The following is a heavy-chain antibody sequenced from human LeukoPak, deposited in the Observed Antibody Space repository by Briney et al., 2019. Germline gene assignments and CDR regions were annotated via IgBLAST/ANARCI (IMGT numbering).Heavy chain of an antibody. V-gene: IGHV4-61*02. CDR1: GGPINSGNYY. CDR2: IYTSGYT. Sequence: SETLSLTCTVSGGPINSGNYYWSWIRQPAGKGPEWMGRIYTSGYTDYNPSLRSRLTISLDASKNQFSMKLTSVTAADTAMYYCAGDYREYTYTSGGAFKYWGQGTLVTVSS. J-gene: IGHJ4*02. D-gene: IGHD5-18*01. CDR3: AGDYREYTYTSGGAFKY.